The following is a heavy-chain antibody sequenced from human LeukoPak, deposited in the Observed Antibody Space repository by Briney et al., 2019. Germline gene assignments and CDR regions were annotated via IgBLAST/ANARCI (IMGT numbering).Heavy chain of an antibody. CDR3: APRRYSSGWYER. CDR1: GGSISSYY. Sequence: SETLSLTCTVPGGSISSYYWSWIRQPAGKGLEWIGRIYTSGSTNYNPSLKSRVTISVDTSKNQFSLKLSSVTAADTAVYYCAPRRYSSGWYERWGQGTLVTVSS. J-gene: IGHJ4*02. V-gene: IGHV4-4*07. D-gene: IGHD6-19*01. CDR2: IYTSGST.